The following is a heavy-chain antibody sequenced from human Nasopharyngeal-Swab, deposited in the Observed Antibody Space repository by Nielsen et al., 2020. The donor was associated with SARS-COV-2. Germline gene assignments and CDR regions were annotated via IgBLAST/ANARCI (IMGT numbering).Heavy chain of an antibody. CDR2: IYYGTTP. Sequence: WGSLRLSCKVSGGSISSYFWSWIRQSPGQRLEWLGQIYYGTTPNYNPSLESRVTISGDTSNNQFSLRLTSVTAADTAVYYCAGTTITARPGFLRIWGQGTRVIVSS. D-gene: IGHD6-6*01. V-gene: IGHV4-59*12. CDR1: GGSISSYF. CDR3: AGTTITARPGFLRI. J-gene: IGHJ3*02.